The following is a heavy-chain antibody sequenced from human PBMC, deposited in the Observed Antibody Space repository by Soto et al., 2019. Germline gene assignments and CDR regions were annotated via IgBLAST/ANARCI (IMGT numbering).Heavy chain of an antibody. CDR3: AKGPLAVADYNWFDP. J-gene: IGHJ5*02. CDR1: GFTFSSYA. CDR2: ISGSGGST. V-gene: IGHV3-23*01. Sequence: GGSLRLSCAASGFTFSSYAMSWVRQAPGKGLEGVSAISGSGGSTYYADSVKGRVTISRDNSKNTLYLQMNSLRAEDTAVYYCAKGPLAVADYNWFDPWGQGTLVTVSS. D-gene: IGHD6-19*01.